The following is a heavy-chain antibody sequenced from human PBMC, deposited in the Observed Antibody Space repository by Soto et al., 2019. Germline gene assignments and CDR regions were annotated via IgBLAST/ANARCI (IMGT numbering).Heavy chain of an antibody. Sequence: SETLSLTCTVSGGSISSSSYYWGWIRQPPGKGLEWIGSIYYSGSTYYNPSLKSRVTISVDTSKNQFSLKLSSVTAADTAVYYCARHSGTAMVHFDYWGQGTLVTVSS. CDR1: GGSISSSSYY. D-gene: IGHD5-18*01. CDR3: ARHSGTAMVHFDY. V-gene: IGHV4-39*01. CDR2: IYYSGST. J-gene: IGHJ4*02.